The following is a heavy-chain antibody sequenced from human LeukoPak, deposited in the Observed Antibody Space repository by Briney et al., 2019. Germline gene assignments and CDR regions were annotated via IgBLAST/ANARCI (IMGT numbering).Heavy chain of an antibody. D-gene: IGHD7-27*01. CDR3: ARGTNWAFDS. CDR1: GFTFSTYW. CDR2: IKQDGSER. Sequence: GGSLRLSCAASGFTFSTYWMSWVRQAPGKGLQWVANIKQDGSERYYVDSVKGRFTISRDNAKHSLYLQMNSLRAEDTAVYYCARGTNWAFDSWGQGTLVTVSS. V-gene: IGHV3-7*05. J-gene: IGHJ4*02.